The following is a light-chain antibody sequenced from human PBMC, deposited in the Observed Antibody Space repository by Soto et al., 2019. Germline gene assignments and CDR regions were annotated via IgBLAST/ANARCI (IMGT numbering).Light chain of an antibody. CDR1: SSNIGAGYD. CDR3: QSYDSSLSXSYV. CDR2: GNS. Sequence: QSVLTQPPSVSGAPGQRVTISCTGSSSNIGAGYDVHWYQQLPGTAPKLLIYGNSNRPSGVPDRFSGSKSGTSASLAITGXQAEDEADYYCQSYDSSLSXSYVFGTGTKX. V-gene: IGLV1-40*01. J-gene: IGLJ1*01.